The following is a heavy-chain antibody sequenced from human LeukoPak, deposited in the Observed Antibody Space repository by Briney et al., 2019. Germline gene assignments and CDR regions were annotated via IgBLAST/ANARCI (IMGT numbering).Heavy chain of an antibody. CDR2: IIPIFGTA. J-gene: IGHJ6*03. Sequence: SVKVSCKASGYTFTGYYMHWVRQAPGQGLEWMGGIIPIFGTANYAQKFQGRVTITTDESTSTAYMELSSLRSEDTAVYYCARDRYCSSTSCPPPRHYYYYMDVWGKGTTVTVSS. D-gene: IGHD2-2*01. CDR1: GYTFTGYY. V-gene: IGHV1-69*05. CDR3: ARDRYCSSTSCPPPRHYYYYMDV.